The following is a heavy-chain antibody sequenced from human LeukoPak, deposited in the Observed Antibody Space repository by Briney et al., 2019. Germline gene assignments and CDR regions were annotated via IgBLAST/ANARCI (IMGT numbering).Heavy chain of an antibody. CDR1: GFTFDDYA. D-gene: IGHD4-17*01. CDR2: ISWNSGSI. J-gene: IGHJ3*02. CDR3: AKGQIYGDYRADAFDI. Sequence: QAGGSLRLSCAASGFTFDDYAMHWVRQAPGKDLEWVSGISWNSGSIGYADSVKGRFTIDRDNAKNSLYLQMNSLRAEDTALYYCAKGQIYGDYRADAFDIWGQGTMVTVSS. V-gene: IGHV3-9*01.